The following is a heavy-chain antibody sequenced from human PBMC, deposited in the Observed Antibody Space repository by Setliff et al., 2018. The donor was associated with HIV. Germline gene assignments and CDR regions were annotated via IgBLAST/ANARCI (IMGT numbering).Heavy chain of an antibody. CDR3: ATGVVPDYDY. V-gene: IGHV1-2*02. D-gene: IGHD7-27*01. CDR2: INPNSGGT. CDR1: GYTFTGYY. Sequence: ASVKVSCKASGYTFTGYYMHWVRQAPGQGLEWMGWINPNSGGTKYAQKFQGRVTMTRDTSTNTTYMEMSRLRSDDTAVYYCATGVVPDYDYWGQGTLVTVSS. J-gene: IGHJ4*02.